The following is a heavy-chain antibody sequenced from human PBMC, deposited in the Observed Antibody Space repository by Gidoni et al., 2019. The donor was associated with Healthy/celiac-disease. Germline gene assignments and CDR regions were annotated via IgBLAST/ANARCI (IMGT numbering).Heavy chain of an antibody. V-gene: IGHV3-23*01. Sequence: EVQLLESGGGLVQLGGSLRHSCAASGFTFSSYAMSWVRPAPGQGLEWVSAISGSGGSTYYADSVKGRFTIFRDNSKNTLYLQMNSLRAEDTAVYYCATEMATISTPFDYWGQGTLVTVSS. J-gene: IGHJ4*02. CDR1: GFTFSSYA. D-gene: IGHD5-12*01. CDR3: ATEMATISTPFDY. CDR2: ISGSGGST.